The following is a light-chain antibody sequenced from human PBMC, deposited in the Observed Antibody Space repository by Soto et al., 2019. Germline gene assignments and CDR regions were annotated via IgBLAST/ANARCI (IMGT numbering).Light chain of an antibody. CDR2: GAS. J-gene: IGKJ1*01. Sequence: EIVLTQSPGTLSLSPGERATLSCRASQSVSSSYLAWYQHKPGRAPRLLIDGASSRATGIPDRFSGSGSGTDFTLTISRLEPEDFAVYYCQQYGSSPQTFGQGTKVDIK. CDR3: QQYGSSPQT. CDR1: QSVSSSY. V-gene: IGKV3-20*01.